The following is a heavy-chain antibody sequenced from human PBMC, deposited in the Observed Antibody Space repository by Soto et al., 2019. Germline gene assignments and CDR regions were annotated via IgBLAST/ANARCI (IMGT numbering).Heavy chain of an antibody. CDR3: AKDFGDIVVVVLAPYGMDV. D-gene: IGHD2-15*01. Sequence: PGGSLRLSCAASGFTFTNYAMNWVRQAPGKGLEWVSVISGSGESTCYADSVKGRFTISRDNSKNTLYLQMNSLRAEDTAVYFRAKDFGDIVVVVLAPYGMDVWGQGTTVTVSS. V-gene: IGHV3-23*01. CDR2: ISGSGEST. J-gene: IGHJ6*02. CDR1: GFTFTNYA.